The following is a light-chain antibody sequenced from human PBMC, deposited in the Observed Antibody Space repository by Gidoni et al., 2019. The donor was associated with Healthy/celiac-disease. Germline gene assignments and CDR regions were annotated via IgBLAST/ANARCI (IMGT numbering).Light chain of an antibody. CDR1: QSVSSY. Sequence: TVLPQTPAPLSLSPGERATLSCRASQSVSSYLAWYHQKPGQAPRLLIYDASNRATRIPPRFSGSGSGTDFTLTISSLEPEDFAVYYCQQRSNWPYTFGQGTKLEIK. V-gene: IGKV3-11*01. J-gene: IGKJ2*01. CDR2: DAS. CDR3: QQRSNWPYT.